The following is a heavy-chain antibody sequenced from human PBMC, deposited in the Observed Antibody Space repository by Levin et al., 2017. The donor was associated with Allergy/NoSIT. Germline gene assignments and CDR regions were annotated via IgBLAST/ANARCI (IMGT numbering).Heavy chain of an antibody. Sequence: GESLKISCAASGFTFSSSDMNWVRQAPGKGLEWVAHIRSSGGSIYYADSVRGRFTISRDNAKNSLYLEMNSLRDEDTAVYYCARPGRSTISGFWGQGALVIVSS. CDR3: ARPGRSTISGF. J-gene: IGHJ1*01. CDR1: GFTFSSSD. CDR2: IRSSGGSI. D-gene: IGHD2/OR15-2a*01. V-gene: IGHV3-48*02.